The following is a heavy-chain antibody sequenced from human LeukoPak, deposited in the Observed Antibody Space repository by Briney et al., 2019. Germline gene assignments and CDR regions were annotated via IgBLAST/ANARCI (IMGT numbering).Heavy chain of an antibody. D-gene: IGHD3-10*02. CDR2: ISWHGETT. V-gene: IGHV3-43D*03. Sequence: PGGSLRISCAASGFPFDDYGMLWVRQGPGKGLEWVSFISWHGETTYYSDSVKGRFTISRGNAKNSLYLQMNSLRAEDTAVYYCAELGITMIGGVWGKGTTVTISS. CDR1: GFPFDDYG. J-gene: IGHJ6*04. CDR3: AELGITMIGGV.